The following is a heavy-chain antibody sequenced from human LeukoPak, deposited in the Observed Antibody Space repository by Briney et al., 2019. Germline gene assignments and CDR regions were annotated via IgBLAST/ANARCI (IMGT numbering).Heavy chain of an antibody. CDR2: FDGNGPNT. J-gene: IGHJ4*02. Sequence: EGSLRLSCAATGFTFSSFAMTWVRQAPGKGLEWVSGFDGNGPNTYYADSVKGRWTISRDNSRNTLYLEMNSLRPEDTAIYYCAKPRTTGLGWAQFDYWGQGSLVTVSS. CDR1: GFTFSSFA. D-gene: IGHD2-8*02. CDR3: AKPRTTGLGWAQFDY. V-gene: IGHV3-23*01.